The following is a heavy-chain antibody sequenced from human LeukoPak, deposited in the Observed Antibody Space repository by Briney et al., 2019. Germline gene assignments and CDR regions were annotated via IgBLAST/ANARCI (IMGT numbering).Heavy chain of an antibody. CDR2: IWYDGSNK. CDR1: GFTFSSYG. D-gene: IGHD1-26*01. Sequence: GRSLRLSCAASGFTFSSYGMHWVRQAPGKGLEWVAVIWYDGSNKYYADSVKGRFTISRDNSKNTLYLQMNSLRAEDTAVYYCARGTNVGAGTPSFDYWGQGTLVTVSS. CDR3: ARGTNVGAGTPSFDY. V-gene: IGHV3-33*01. J-gene: IGHJ4*02.